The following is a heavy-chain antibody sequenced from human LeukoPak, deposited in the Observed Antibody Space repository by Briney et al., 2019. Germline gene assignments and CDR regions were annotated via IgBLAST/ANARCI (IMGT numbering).Heavy chain of an antibody. J-gene: IGHJ3*02. CDR1: GGSFSGYY. Sequence: SETLSLTCADYGGSFSGYYWSWIRQPPGKRLEWIGEINHSGSTNYHPSLKSRVTLSVDTSKNQFSLKLSSVTAADTAVYYCARGPTPPAFDIWGQGTMVTVSS. CDR2: INHSGST. V-gene: IGHV4-34*01. CDR3: ARGPTPPAFDI.